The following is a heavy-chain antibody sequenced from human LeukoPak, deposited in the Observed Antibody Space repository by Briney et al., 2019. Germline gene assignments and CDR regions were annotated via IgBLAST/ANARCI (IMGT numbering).Heavy chain of an antibody. D-gene: IGHD1-14*01. J-gene: IGHJ4*02. V-gene: IGHV3-23*01. CDR3: ANRRGRY. CDR2: LSGSGGST. CDR1: GFTFSSFA. Sequence: GGSLRLSCAASGFTFSSFAMRWVAPAQGRGLEGGSALSGSGGSTYYADSVNGRFTISRDNSKNALYLQMNSLRAEDTAVYYCANRRGRYWGQGTLVSVFS.